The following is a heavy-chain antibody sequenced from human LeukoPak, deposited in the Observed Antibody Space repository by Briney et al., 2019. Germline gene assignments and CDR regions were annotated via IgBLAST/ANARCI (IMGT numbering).Heavy chain of an antibody. CDR1: GFTFSSYA. CDR3: AKDDGGDMMGYCSSTSCRLFDY. V-gene: IGHV3-23*01. Sequence: PGGSLRLSCAASGFTFSSYAMSWVRQAPGKGLEWVSAISGSGGSTYYADSVKGRFTISRDNSKNTLYLQMNSLRAEDTAVYYCAKDDGGDMMGYCSSTSCRLFDYWGQGTLVTVSS. CDR2: ISGSGGST. D-gene: IGHD2-2*01. J-gene: IGHJ4*02.